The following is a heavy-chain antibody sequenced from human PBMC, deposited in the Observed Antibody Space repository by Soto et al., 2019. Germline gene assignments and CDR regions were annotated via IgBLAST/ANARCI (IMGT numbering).Heavy chain of an antibody. CDR1: GGSISSGGYY. CDR2: ISHSGST. Sequence: QVQLQESGPGLVKPSQTLSLTCTVSGGSISSGGYYWSWIRQHPGKGLEWIGYISHSGSTYYNPSLMSRVTISVDTSKNRFALKLSSVTAVDKAVYYCAGIYSGSPGGTLRYWGQGTLVTVSS. V-gene: IGHV4-31*03. CDR3: AGIYSGSPGGTLRY. J-gene: IGHJ4*02. D-gene: IGHD1-26*01.